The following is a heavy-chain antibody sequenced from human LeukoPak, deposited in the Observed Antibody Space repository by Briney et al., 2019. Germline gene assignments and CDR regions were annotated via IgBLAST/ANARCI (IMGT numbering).Heavy chain of an antibody. CDR3: ARGWGIAAARASQHRAAGNRFFDY. D-gene: IGHD6-13*01. Sequence: GASVKVSCKASGYTCTSYDINWVRQATGQGLAWMGWMNPNCGNTGYAQKFQGRVPMTRNTSRRTAYMELSSLSSEDKGVYYCARGWGIAAARASQHRAAGNRFFDYWGQGTLVTVSS. J-gene: IGHJ4*02. CDR2: MNPNCGNT. CDR1: GYTCTSYD. V-gene: IGHV1-8*01.